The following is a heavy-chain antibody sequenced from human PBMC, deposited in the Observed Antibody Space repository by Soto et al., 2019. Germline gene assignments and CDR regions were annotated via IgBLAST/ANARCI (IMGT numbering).Heavy chain of an antibody. CDR1: GGSISSYY. D-gene: IGHD3-22*01. V-gene: IGHV4-59*01. CDR3: ARATDSRYYYDSSGYPNDAFDI. Sequence: LSLTCTVSGGSISSYYWSWIRQPPGKGLEWIGYIYYSGSTNYNPSLKSRVTISVDTSKNQFSLKLSSVTAADTAVYYCARATDSRYYYDSSGYPNDAFDIWGQGTMVTVSS. CDR2: IYYSGST. J-gene: IGHJ3*02.